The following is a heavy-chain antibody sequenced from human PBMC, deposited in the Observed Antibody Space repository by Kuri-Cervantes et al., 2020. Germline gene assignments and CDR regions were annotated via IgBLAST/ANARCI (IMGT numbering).Heavy chain of an antibody. D-gene: IGHD1-26*01. CDR3: ARTSGSYLGDFDI. V-gene: IGHV5-51*01. CDR2: IYPGDSDT. Sequence: KVSCKDSGYNFTTYWIGWVRQMPGKGLEWMGIIYPGDSDTRYSPSFQGQVTISADKSISTVYLQWSSLKASDSAMYYCARTSGSYLGDFDIWGQGTMVTVSS. J-gene: IGHJ3*02. CDR1: GYNFTTYW.